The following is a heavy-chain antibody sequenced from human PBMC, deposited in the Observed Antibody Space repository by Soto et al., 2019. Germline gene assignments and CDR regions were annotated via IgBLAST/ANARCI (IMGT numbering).Heavy chain of an antibody. Sequence: QVQLVQSGAEVKKPGASVKVSCKASGYTFTSYYMHWVRQAPGQGLEWMGIINPSGGSTSYAQKFQGRVNMTRDTSTSTVYMELSSLRSEDTAVYYCALTRNGDYVGYYYYMDVWGKGTTVTVSS. V-gene: IGHV1-46*01. CDR1: GYTFTSYY. J-gene: IGHJ6*03. CDR2: INPSGGST. CDR3: ALTRNGDYVGYYYYMDV. D-gene: IGHD4-17*01.